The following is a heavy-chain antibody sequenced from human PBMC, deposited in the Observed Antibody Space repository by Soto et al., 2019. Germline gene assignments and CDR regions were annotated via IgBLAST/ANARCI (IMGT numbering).Heavy chain of an antibody. CDR1: GGSISSSSYY. CDR2: IYYSGNT. Sequence: SETLSLTCTVSGGSISSSSYYWGCIRQPPGKGLEWIGCIYYSGNTYYNPSLRSRVTISVDTSKNQFSLKLTSVTAADTAVYYCARDYYDSSDYTTNWFDPWGQGTLVTVSS. D-gene: IGHD3-22*01. V-gene: IGHV4-39*01. J-gene: IGHJ5*02. CDR3: ARDYYDSSDYTTNWFDP.